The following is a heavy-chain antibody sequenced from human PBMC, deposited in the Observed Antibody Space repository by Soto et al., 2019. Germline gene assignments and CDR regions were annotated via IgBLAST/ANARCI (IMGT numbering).Heavy chain of an antibody. Sequence: SETLSLTCTVSGGPFSSGGYYWSWIRQEPGKGLEWIGYIYQNGDTSYNPSLKSRFTISADTSKTQFSLKLSSVTAADTAVYYCPRGDSTVSSVFDYWGQGMLGTVAS. J-gene: IGHJ4*02. D-gene: IGHD4-17*01. V-gene: IGHV4-31*03. CDR1: GGPFSSGGYY. CDR3: PRGDSTVSSVFDY. CDR2: IYQNGDT.